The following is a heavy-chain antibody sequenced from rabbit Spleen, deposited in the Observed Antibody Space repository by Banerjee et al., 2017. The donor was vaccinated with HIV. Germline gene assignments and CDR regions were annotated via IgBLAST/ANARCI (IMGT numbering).Heavy chain of an antibody. Sequence: QLKESGGGLVQPGGSLKLSCTASEFDFSSYYMSWVRQAPGRGLEWIGYIEPIFGNTYYANWVNGRFTISSHNAQNTLYLQLSSLTAADTATYFCARNYVNAFDPWGPGTLVTVS. CDR1: EFDFSSYY. D-gene: IGHD1-1*01. CDR3: ARNYVNAFDP. V-gene: IGHV1S7*01. J-gene: IGHJ2*01. CDR2: IEPIFGNT.